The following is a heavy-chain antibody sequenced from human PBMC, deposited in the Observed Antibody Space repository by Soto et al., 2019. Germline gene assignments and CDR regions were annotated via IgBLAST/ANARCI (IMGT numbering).Heavy chain of an antibody. CDR1: GFTFSSYA. Sequence: GGSLRLSCAASGFTFSSYAMSWVRQAPGKGLEWVSAISGSGGSTYYADSVKGRFTISRDNSKNTLYLQMNSLRAEDTAVYYCAKVERAWLLPKSYYYYMDVWGKGTTVTVSS. CDR2: ISGSGGST. V-gene: IGHV3-23*01. D-gene: IGHD3-9*01. CDR3: AKVERAWLLPKSYYYYMDV. J-gene: IGHJ6*03.